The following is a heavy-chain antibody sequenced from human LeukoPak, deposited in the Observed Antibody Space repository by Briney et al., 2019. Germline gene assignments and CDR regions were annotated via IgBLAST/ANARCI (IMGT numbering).Heavy chain of an antibody. CDR3: AKVIRVYAIRPPDY. CDR2: ISYDGSNK. CDR1: GFTFSSYA. J-gene: IGHJ4*02. V-gene: IGHV3-30-3*01. Sequence: GGSLRLSCAASGFTFSSYAMHWVRQAPGKGLEWVAVISYDGSNKYYADSVKGRFTISRDNSKNTLYLQMNSLRAEDTAVYYCAKVIRVYAIRPPDYWGQGTLVTVSS. D-gene: IGHD2-8*01.